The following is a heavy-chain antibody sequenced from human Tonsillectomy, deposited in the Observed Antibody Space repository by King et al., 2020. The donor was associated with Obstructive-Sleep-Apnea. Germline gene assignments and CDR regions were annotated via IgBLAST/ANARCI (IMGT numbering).Heavy chain of an antibody. J-gene: IGHJ4*02. D-gene: IGHD2-2*01. V-gene: IGHV3-30-3*01. CDR3: ARDRCSSTSCLRPFDY. CDR2: ISYDGSNK. CDR1: GFTFSNYT. Sequence: QVQLVESGGGVVQPGRSLRLSCAASGFTFSNYTMHWVRQAPGKGLEWVAVISYDGSNKYYEDSVKGRFTISRDNSENTLYLQMNSLGTEDTAVYYCARDRCSSTSCLRPFDYWGQGTLVTVSS.